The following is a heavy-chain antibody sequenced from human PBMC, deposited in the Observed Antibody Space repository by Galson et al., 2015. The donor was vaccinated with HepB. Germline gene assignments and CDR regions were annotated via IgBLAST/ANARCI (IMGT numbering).Heavy chain of an antibody. J-gene: IGHJ6*02. CDR2: VNPNSGAT. CDR1: GSTFTNFY. D-gene: IGHD3-9*01. V-gene: IGHV1-2*02. CDR3: ARDLYDILTGSRLRGYDHFGMDV. Sequence: SVKVSCQASGSTFTNFYIHWVRQVPGQGPECMGWVNPNSGATTYTPKFQDRLTMTRDTSLRTVYMELNRLTSDDTAVSYCARDLYDILTGSRLRGYDHFGMDVWGQGTAVTVSS.